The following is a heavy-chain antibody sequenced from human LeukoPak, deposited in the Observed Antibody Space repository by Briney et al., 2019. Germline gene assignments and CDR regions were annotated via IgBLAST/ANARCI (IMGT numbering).Heavy chain of an antibody. CDR3: ARDAPAAGRALDY. CDR1: GYTFTGCY. CDR2: INPNSGGT. Sequence: ASVKVSCKASGYTFTGCYMHWVRQAPGQGLEWMGWINPNSGGTDYAQKFQGRVIMTRDTSISTAYMELSRLRSDDTAVYYCARDAPAAGRALDYWGQGTLVTVSS. D-gene: IGHD6-13*01. J-gene: IGHJ4*02. V-gene: IGHV1-2*02.